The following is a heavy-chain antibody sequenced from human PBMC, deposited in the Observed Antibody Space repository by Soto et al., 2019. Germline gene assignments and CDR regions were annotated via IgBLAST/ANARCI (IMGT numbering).Heavy chain of an antibody. CDR3: AKELASTLEYFDY. J-gene: IGHJ4*02. V-gene: IGHV3-30*18. CDR2: ISYDGSNK. Sequence: SLRLSCAASGFTFSSYGMHWVRQAPGKGLEWVAVISYDGSNKYYADSVKGRFTISRDNSKNTLYLQMNSLRAEDTAVYYCAKELASTLEYFDYWGQGTLVTVSS. CDR1: GFTFSSYG.